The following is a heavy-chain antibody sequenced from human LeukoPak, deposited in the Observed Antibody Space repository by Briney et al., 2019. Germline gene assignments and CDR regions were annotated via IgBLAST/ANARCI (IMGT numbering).Heavy chain of an antibody. CDR3: AKVLVVVAALFDY. Sequence: GGTLRLSCAASGFTFSSYGMSWVRQAPGKGLEWVSAISGSGGSTYYADSVKGRFTISRDNSKNTLYLQMNSLRAEDTAVYYCAKVLVVVAALFDYWGQGTLVTVSS. CDR1: GFTFSSYG. D-gene: IGHD2-15*01. V-gene: IGHV3-23*01. J-gene: IGHJ4*02. CDR2: ISGSGGST.